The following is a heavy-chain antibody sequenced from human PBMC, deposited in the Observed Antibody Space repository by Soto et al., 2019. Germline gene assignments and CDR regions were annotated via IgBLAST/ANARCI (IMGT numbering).Heavy chain of an antibody. Sequence: PSETLSLTCAVSGGSISSSNWWSWVRQPPGKGLEWIGEIYHSGSTDYNPSLPSRVTITVDKSKNQFALKLSSVTAADTAVYYCARSTDTAMVSGYYPGWFDLWGQGTLVTVSS. CDR3: ARSTDTAMVSGYYPGWFDL. J-gene: IGHJ5*02. V-gene: IGHV4-4*02. D-gene: IGHD5-18*01. CDR1: GGSISSSNW. CDR2: IYHSGST.